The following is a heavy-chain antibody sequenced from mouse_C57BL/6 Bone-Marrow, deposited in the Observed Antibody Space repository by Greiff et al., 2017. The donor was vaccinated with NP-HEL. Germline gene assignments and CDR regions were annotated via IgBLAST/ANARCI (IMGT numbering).Heavy chain of an antibody. CDR3: ARDYYGNRNY. CDR1: GFTFSDYG. J-gene: IGHJ2*01. CDR2: ISSGSSTI. V-gene: IGHV5-17*01. D-gene: IGHD1-1*01. Sequence: VKVVESGGGLVKPGGSLKLSCAASGFTFSDYGMHWVRQAPEKGLEWVAYISSGSSTIYYADTVKGRFTISRDNAKNTLFLQMTSLRSEDTAMYYCARDYYGNRNYWGQGTTLTVSS.